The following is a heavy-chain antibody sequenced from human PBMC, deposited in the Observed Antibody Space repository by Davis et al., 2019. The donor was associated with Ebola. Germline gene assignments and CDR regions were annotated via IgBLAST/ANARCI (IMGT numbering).Heavy chain of an antibody. J-gene: IGHJ4*02. CDR1: GFTFSGSA. CDR3: TTDTGIVVVDRGLGF. CDR2: IKSKTDGGTT. D-gene: IGHD3-22*01. Sequence: GGSLRLSCAASGFTFSGSAMHWVRQAPGKGLEWVGRIKSKTDGGTTDYAAPVKGRFTISRDDSKNTLYLQMNSLKTEDTAVYYCTTDTGIVVVDRGLGFWGQGTLVTVSS. V-gene: IGHV3-15*07.